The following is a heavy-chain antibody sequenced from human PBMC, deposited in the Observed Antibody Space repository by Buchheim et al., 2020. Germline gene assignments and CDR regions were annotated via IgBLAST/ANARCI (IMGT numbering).Heavy chain of an antibody. J-gene: IGHJ5*02. D-gene: IGHD2-15*01. CDR3: ARVEGGNWFDP. V-gene: IGHV4-31*03. CDR2: IYYTGNT. CDR1: GGSISSVGYY. Sequence: QVQLQESGPGLVKPSQTLSLTCTVSGGSISSVGYYWSWIRQHPGEGLEWIGCIYYTGNTYYNPSLKSRVAISVASSKNQFSLRLSSVTAADTAVYYCARVEGGNWFDPWGQGTL.